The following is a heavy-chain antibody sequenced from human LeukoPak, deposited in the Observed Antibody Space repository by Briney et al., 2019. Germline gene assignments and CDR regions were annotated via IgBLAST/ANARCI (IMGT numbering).Heavy chain of an antibody. CDR3: AGAQKLPQYCFDY. V-gene: IGHV4-59*01. CDR1: GGSISSYY. Sequence: PSETLSLTCTVSGGSISSYYWSWIRQPPGKGLEWIGYIYYSGSTNYNPSLKSRVTISVDTSKNQFSLKLSSVTAADTAVYYCAGAQKLPQYCFDYWGQGTLVTVSS. J-gene: IGHJ4*02. D-gene: IGHD2-15*01. CDR2: IYYSGST.